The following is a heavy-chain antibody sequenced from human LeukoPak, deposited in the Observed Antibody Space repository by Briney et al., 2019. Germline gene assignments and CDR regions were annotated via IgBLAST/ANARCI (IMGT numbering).Heavy chain of an antibody. J-gene: IGHJ6*03. V-gene: IGHV3-23*01. Sequence: GGSLRLSCAASGFTFSSHAMSWVRQAPGKGLEWVSAISGSGGSTYYADSVKGRFTISRDNSKNTLYLQMNSLRAEDTAVYYCAKDNYDILTAHYGGGDYYYYMDVWGKGTTVTVSS. CDR2: ISGSGGST. D-gene: IGHD3-9*01. CDR1: GFTFSSHA. CDR3: AKDNYDILTAHYGGGDYYYYMDV.